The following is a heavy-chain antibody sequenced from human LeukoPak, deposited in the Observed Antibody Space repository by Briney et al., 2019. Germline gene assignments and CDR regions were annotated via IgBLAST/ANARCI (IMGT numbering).Heavy chain of an antibody. J-gene: IGHJ4*02. CDR1: GFNFSRHS. V-gene: IGHV3-21*01. CDR2: ISISSSYI. Sequence: GGSLRLSCAASGFNFSRHSMNWVRQAPGKGLEWVSYISISSSYINYSDSVKGRFTISRDNAKNSLYLQMSGLSAEDTAVYYCARDQRGDLGFDYWGQGTLVTVSS. CDR3: ARDQRGDLGFDY. D-gene: IGHD2-21*02.